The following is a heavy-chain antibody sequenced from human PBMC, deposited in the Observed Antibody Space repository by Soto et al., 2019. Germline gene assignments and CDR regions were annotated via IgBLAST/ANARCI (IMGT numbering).Heavy chain of an antibody. D-gene: IGHD6-13*01. CDR3: AREMRQELAYAAFDI. CDR1: GYTFTSYA. CDR2: RNAGNGNT. V-gene: IGHV1-3*01. J-gene: IGHJ3*02. Sequence: QVQLLQSRAEVKKPGASVKVSCKASGYTFTSYAMHWVRQAPGQRLEWMGWRNAGNGNTKYSQKFQGRVTITRDTSASRAFMELSSLRSEDTAVYYCAREMRQELAYAAFDIWGQGTMVTVSS.